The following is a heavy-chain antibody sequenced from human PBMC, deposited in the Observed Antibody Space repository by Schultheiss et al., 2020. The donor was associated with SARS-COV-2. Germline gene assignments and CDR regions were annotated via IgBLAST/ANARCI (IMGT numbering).Heavy chain of an antibody. CDR2: ISGSGGST. J-gene: IGHJ4*02. V-gene: IGHV3-23*01. D-gene: IGHD3-9*01. CDR3: AKLLRYFDWDPLDY. Sequence: GGSLRLSCAASGFTFSSYAMSWVRQAPGKGLEWVSAISGSGGSTYYAGSVKGRFTISRDNSKNTLYLQMSSLRAEDTAVYYCAKLLRYFDWDPLDYWGQGTLVTVSS. CDR1: GFTFSSYA.